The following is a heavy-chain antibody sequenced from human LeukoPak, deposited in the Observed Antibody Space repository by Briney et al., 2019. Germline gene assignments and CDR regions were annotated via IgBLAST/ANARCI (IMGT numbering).Heavy chain of an antibody. V-gene: IGHV3-30*18. CDR1: GFTFSSYG. CDR3: TKKKEGSWQQLGDY. J-gene: IGHJ4*02. D-gene: IGHD6-13*01. Sequence: GRTLRLSCAASGFTFSSYGMHWVRQAPGKGLEWVAVISYHGGNIYYADPEKGRITISRDNSKNTLYLQISSLRSEDTAVYYCTKKKEGSWQQLGDYWGQGALVTVSS. CDR2: ISYHGGNI.